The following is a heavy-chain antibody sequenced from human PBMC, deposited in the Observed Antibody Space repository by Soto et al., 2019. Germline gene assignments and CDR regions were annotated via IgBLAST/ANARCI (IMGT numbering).Heavy chain of an antibody. CDR3: ASGAAFYYDTSRY. CDR1: GFTFRWFG. V-gene: IGHV3-30*03. Sequence: AGGSLRLSCAGSGFTFRWFGMNWVRQAPGKGLEWVARISNDGSNEYYVDSVKGRFTISRDNSKNTLYLQMTSLRPEDTAVYYCASGAAFYYDTSRYWGQGTLV. D-gene: IGHD3-22*01. CDR2: ISNDGSNE. J-gene: IGHJ4*02.